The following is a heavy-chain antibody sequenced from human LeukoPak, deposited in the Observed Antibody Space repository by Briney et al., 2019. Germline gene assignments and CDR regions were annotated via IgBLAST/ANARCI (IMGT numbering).Heavy chain of an antibody. Sequence: GESLVISCKGSGYSFTSYWIGWVRQMPGKGLEWMGIIYPGDSDTRYSPSFQGQVTISADKSISTAYLQWSSLKASDTAMYYCARADPRGIVVVPHFDYWGQGTLVTVSS. CDR2: IYPGDSDT. CDR3: ARADPRGIVVVPHFDY. CDR1: GYSFTSYW. D-gene: IGHD2-2*01. J-gene: IGHJ4*02. V-gene: IGHV5-51*01.